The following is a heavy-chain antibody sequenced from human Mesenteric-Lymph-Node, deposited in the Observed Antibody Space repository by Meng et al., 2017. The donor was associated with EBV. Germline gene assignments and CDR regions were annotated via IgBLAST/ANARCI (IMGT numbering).Heavy chain of an antibody. J-gene: IGHJ5*02. Sequence: VQLQQCGAGLLKPSETLSLTCGVYGGSLSGYYWNWIRQPPGKGLEWIGDINHGGSTSYNPSLKSRVTISVDTSKNEFSLKMTSVTAADTAVYYCARDRHFDPWGQGTLVTVSS. CDR3: ARDRHFDP. CDR2: INHGGST. V-gene: IGHV4-34*01. CDR1: GGSLSGYY.